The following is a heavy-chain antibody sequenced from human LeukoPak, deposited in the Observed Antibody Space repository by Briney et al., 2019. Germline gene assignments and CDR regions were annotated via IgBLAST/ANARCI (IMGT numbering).Heavy chain of an antibody. CDR1: GFNFNNYN. CDR2: ITLSSSTT. Sequence: GGSLRLSCAASGFNFNNYNMNWVRQAPGKGLEWVSYITLSSSTTYYADSVKGRFTISRDNAKKSLYLQMNSLRAEDTAIYYCAKATGTLGNWGQGTLVTVSS. V-gene: IGHV3-48*01. J-gene: IGHJ4*02. CDR3: AKATGTLGN. D-gene: IGHD1-1*01.